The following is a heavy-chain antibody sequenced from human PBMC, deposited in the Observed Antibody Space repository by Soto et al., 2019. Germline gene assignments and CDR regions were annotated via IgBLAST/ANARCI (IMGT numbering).Heavy chain of an antibody. J-gene: IGHJ6*02. CDR3: ATSKSITMVRGVVNGMDV. V-gene: IGHV1-24*01. CDR2: FDPEDGET. CDR1: GYTLTELS. Sequence: ASVKVSCKVSGYTLTELSMHWVRQAPGKGLEWMGGFDPEDGETIYAQKFQGRVTMTEDTSTDTAYMELSSLRSEDTAVYYCATSKSITMVRGVVNGMDVWGQGTTVTVS. D-gene: IGHD3-10*01.